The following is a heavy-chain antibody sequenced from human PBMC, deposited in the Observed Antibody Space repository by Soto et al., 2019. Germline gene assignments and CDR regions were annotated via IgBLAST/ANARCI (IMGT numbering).Heavy chain of an antibody. V-gene: IGHV3-49*03. J-gene: IGHJ4*02. CDR3: TRSKSFDY. CDR2: IRSKGFGGTT. CDR1: GVTFGDYA. Sequence: EVQLVESGGRLVQPGRSLRLSCTGSGVTFGDYAMSWFRLAPGQGLEWVGFIRSKGFGGTTEYAASAKGRFTISRDDSTSIAYLQMNILKTEDTAVHYCTRSKSFDYWGQGTLVTV.